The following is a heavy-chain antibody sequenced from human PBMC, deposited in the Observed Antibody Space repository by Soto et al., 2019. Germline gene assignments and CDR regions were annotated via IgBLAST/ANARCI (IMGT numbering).Heavy chain of an antibody. D-gene: IGHD3-16*01. V-gene: IGHV3-23*01. J-gene: IGHJ5*01. Sequence: PGGSLRLSCAASGFNFSNYAMSWVRQAPGKGLEWVSLISATGGGTYYADSVKGRFTISRDNSHNTLYLQVHSLTAEDTAVYYCAKDRRAGGNSALYFDFWGQGAQVTVSS. CDR2: ISATGGGT. CDR1: GFNFSNYA. CDR3: AKDRRAGGNSALYFDF.